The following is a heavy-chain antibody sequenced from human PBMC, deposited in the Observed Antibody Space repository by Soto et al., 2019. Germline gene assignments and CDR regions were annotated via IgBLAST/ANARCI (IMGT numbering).Heavy chain of an antibody. V-gene: IGHV1-8*01. CDR3: ARGPYPPLFGSGSYPYYYYYGMDV. CDR1: GYTFTSYD. CDR2: MNPNSGNT. J-gene: IGHJ6*02. D-gene: IGHD3-10*01. Sequence: GASVKVSCKASGYTFTSYDINWVRQATGQGLEWMGWMNPNSGNTGYAQKFQGRVTMTRNTSISTAYMELSSLRSEDTAVYYCARGPYPPLFGSGSYPYYYYYGMDVWGQGTTVTVSS.